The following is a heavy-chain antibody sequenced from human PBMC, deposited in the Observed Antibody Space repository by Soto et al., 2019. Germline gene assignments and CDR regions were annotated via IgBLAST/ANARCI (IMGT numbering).Heavy chain of an antibody. Sequence: ASVKVSFKASGYTFTSSGISWVRQAPGQGPEWMGWISTYNGNTNYAQNLQGRVTMTTDTSTSTAYMELRGLRSDDTAVYYCARTVAGYFDYWGQGTLVTVSS. CDR1: GYTFTSSG. D-gene: IGHD6-19*01. J-gene: IGHJ4*02. CDR3: ARTVAGYFDY. V-gene: IGHV1-18*01. CDR2: ISTYNGNT.